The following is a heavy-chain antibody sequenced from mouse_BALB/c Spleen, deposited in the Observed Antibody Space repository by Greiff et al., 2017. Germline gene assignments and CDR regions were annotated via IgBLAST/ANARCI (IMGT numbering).Heavy chain of an antibody. CDR2: ISYSGST. Sequence: QLQQSGPGLVKPSQSLSLTCTVTGYSITSDYAWNWIRQFPGNKLEWMGYISYSGSTSYNPSLKSRISITRDTSKNQFFLQLNSVTTEDTATYYCARGGKVRRYFDVWGAGTTVTVSS. D-gene: IGHD2-14*01. CDR3: ARGGKVRRYFDV. V-gene: IGHV3-2*02. J-gene: IGHJ1*01. CDR1: GYSITSDYA.